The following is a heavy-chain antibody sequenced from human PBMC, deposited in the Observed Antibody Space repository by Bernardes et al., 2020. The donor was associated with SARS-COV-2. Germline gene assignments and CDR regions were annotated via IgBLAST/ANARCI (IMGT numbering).Heavy chain of an antibody. J-gene: IGHJ6*02. CDR3: ARDKGRSITIFGVVRDYYYGMDG. D-gene: IGHD3-3*01. Sequence: GGSLRLSCAASGFTFSSYWMSWVRQAPGKGLEWVANIKQDGSEKYYVDSVKGRFTISRDNAKNSLYLQMNSLRAEDTAVYYCARDKGRSITIFGVVRDYYYGMDGWGQGTTVTVSS. CDR2: IKQDGSEK. CDR1: GFTFSSYW. V-gene: IGHV3-7*01.